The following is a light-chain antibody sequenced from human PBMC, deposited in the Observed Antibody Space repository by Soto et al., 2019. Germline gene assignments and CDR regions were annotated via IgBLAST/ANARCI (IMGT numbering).Light chain of an antibody. Sequence: QSLLTQPPSVSGAPGQRGTLSCTWSSSNIGAGYDVHWYQQLPGTAPTLLIFGNNNRPSGVPDRFSGSKSVTSAALAITGLHVDDDADYHCQTYDSSLSVSVFGGGTELAVL. V-gene: IGLV1-40*01. J-gene: IGLJ2*01. CDR1: SSNIGAGYD. CDR2: GNN. CDR3: QTYDSSLSVSV.